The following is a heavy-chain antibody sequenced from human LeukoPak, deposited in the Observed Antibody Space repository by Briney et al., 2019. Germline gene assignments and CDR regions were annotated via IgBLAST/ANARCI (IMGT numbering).Heavy chain of an antibody. Sequence: PSETLSLTCAVYGGSFSGYYWSWIRQPPGKGLEWIGEINHSGSTNYNPSLKSRVTISVDTSKNQFSLKLRSVTAADTAVYYCARSGLDSRYYFGMDVWGQGTTVTVSS. CDR3: ARSGLDSRYYFGMDV. CDR2: INHSGST. V-gene: IGHV4-34*01. J-gene: IGHJ6*02. CDR1: GGSFSGYY. D-gene: IGHD5-12*01.